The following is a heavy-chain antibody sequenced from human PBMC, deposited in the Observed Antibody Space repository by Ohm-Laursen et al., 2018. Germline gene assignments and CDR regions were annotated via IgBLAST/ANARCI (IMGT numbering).Heavy chain of an antibody. CDR1: GGSVSSGSYY. D-gene: IGHD6-19*01. V-gene: IGHV4-61*01. Sequence: SDTLSLTCTVSGGSVSSGSYYWSWIRQPPGKGLEWIGYIYYSGSTNYNPSLKSRVTISVDTSKNQFSLKLSSVTAADTAVYYCARGFSGWWGRIDYWGQGILVTVSS. J-gene: IGHJ4*02. CDR3: ARGFSGWWGRIDY. CDR2: IYYSGST.